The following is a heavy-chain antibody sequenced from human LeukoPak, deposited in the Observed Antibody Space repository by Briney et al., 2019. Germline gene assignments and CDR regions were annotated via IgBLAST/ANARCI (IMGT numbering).Heavy chain of an antibody. J-gene: IGHJ4*02. CDR3: AKGQERGSRLDS. V-gene: IGHV3-23*01. Sequence: PGGSLRLSCDASGFNINAYTMYWVRQAPGQGLEWVSGIRNSDGMTYYADSVRGRFTISTDNFKNTLYLQMNSLRAEDTALYYCAKGQERGSRLDSWGQGTLVTVSS. CDR2: IRNSDGMT. D-gene: IGHD1-1*01. CDR1: GFNINAYT.